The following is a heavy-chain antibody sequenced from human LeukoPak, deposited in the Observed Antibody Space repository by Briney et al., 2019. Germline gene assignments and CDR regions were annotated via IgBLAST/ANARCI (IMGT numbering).Heavy chain of an antibody. V-gene: IGHV4-39*07. Sequence: PSETLSLTCTVSGGSISNGIYYWGWIRQPPGKGLEWIASMYYSGSTYYNSSLKSRVTISVDRSKNQFSLKLSSVTAADTAVYYCARGDYGDYGDFYYYGLDVWGQGTTVTVSS. CDR2: MYYSGST. CDR3: ARGDYGDYGDFYYYGLDV. CDR1: GGSISNGIYY. D-gene: IGHD4-17*01. J-gene: IGHJ6*02.